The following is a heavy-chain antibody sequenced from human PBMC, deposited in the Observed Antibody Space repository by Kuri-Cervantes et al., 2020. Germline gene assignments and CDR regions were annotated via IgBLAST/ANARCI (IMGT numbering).Heavy chain of an antibody. CDR1: GFTVSSNY. J-gene: IGHJ4*02. CDR3: AREGTDIVVVPAAFAGEGAPLGY. Sequence: GESLKISCAASGFTVSSNYMSWVRQAPGKGLEWVSVIYSGGSTYYADSVKGRFTISRDNSKNTLYLQMNSLRAEDTAVYYCAREGTDIVVVPAAFAGEGAPLGYWGQGTLVTVSS. D-gene: IGHD2-2*01. CDR2: IYSGGST. V-gene: IGHV3-66*02.